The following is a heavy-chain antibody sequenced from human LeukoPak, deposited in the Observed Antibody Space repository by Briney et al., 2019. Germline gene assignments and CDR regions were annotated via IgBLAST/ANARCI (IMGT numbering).Heavy chain of an antibody. D-gene: IGHD1-26*01. CDR2: ISFSSGSI. CDR3: AKDRGGSSELGDAFDV. CDR1: GFTFDEYA. V-gene: IGHV3-9*01. J-gene: IGHJ3*01. Sequence: PGRSLRLSCAASGFTFDEYAMHWVRQAPGKGLGWVSGISFSSGSIGYVDSVKGRFTISRDNAKNSLYLQMNSLRVEDTALYYCAKDRGGSSELGDAFDVWGQGTMVRVSS.